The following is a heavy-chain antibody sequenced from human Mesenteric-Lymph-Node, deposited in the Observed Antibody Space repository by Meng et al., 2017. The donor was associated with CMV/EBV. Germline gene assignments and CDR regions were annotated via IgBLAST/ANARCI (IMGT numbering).Heavy chain of an antibody. J-gene: IGHJ6*02. CDR2: INPNSGGT. CDR1: GYTFIVYY. D-gene: IGHD2-2*02. V-gene: IGHV1-2*02. Sequence: ASVKVSCKASGYTFIVYYMHWVRQAPGQGLEWMGWINPNSGGTNYAQKFQGRVTMTRDTSISTAYMELSRLRSDDTAVYYCAKNHGGYCSSTSCYTRRWAYYGMDVWGQGTTVTVSS. CDR3: AKNHGGYCSSTSCYTRRWAYYGMDV.